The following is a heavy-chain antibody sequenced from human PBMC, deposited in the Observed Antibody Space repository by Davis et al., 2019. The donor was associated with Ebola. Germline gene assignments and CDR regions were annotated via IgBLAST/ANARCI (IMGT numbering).Heavy chain of an antibody. CDR2: VNHSGGA. J-gene: IGHJ4*02. CDR1: GGSFSGYY. D-gene: IGHD6-19*01. CDR3: TRTTRDSGWFIDF. Sequence: MPGGSLRLSCAVYGGSFSGYYWSWIRQPPGKGLEWMGEVNHSGGANYNPSLKSRVTISADTSKNQFSLKLNSVTAADTAVYYCTRTTRDSGWFIDFWGRGTRVTVSS. V-gene: IGHV4-34*01.